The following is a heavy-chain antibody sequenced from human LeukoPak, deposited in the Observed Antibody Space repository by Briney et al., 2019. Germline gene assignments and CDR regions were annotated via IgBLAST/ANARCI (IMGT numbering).Heavy chain of an antibody. V-gene: IGHV3-23*01. J-gene: IGHJ5*02. CDR1: GFTFSSYA. CDR3: AKDGLITFGGVIPKANWFDP. D-gene: IGHD3-16*02. CDR2: ISGSGGST. Sequence: GGSLRLSCAASGFTFSSYAMSWVRQAPGKGLEWVSAISGSGGSTYYADSVKGRFTISRDNAKNTLYLQMNSLRAEDTAVYYCAKDGLITFGGVIPKANWFDPWGQGTLVTVSS.